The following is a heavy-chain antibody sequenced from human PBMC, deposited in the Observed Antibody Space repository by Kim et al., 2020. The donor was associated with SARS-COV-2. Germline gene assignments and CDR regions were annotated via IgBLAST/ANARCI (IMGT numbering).Heavy chain of an antibody. CDR2: IKQDGSEK. Sequence: GGSLRLSCAASGFTFSSYWMSWVRQAPGKGLEWVANIKQDGSEKYYVDSVKGRFTISRDNAKNSLYLQMNSLRAEDTAVYYCARDRSPYYGSDMGDYWGQGTLVTVSS. J-gene: IGHJ4*02. CDR3: ARDRSPYYGSDMGDY. V-gene: IGHV3-7*01. CDR1: GFTFSSYW. D-gene: IGHD3-10*01.